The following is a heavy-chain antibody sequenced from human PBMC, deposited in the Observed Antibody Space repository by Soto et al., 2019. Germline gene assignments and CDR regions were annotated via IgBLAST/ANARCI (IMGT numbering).Heavy chain of an antibody. CDR2: ISAYNGNT. J-gene: IGHJ4*02. CDR1: GYTFTSYG. CDR3: ARDLTLYDYGDYFDY. V-gene: IGHV1-18*04. Sequence: AASVKVSCKASGYTFTSYGISWVRQAPGQGLEWMGWISAYNGNTNYAQKLQGRVTMTTDTSTSTAYMELRSLRSDDTAVYYCARDLTLYDYGDYFDYWGQGTLVTVSS. D-gene: IGHD4-17*01.